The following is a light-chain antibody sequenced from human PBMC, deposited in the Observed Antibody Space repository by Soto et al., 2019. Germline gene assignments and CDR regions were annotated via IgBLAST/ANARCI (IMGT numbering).Light chain of an antibody. CDR1: QNVHSN. CDR3: QQYNDWPVYT. Sequence: EIVMTQSPGTPSVSPGGRATLSCTASQNVHSNLAWYQHKPGQAPRLLIYAATTRATGVPARISGSGSGTDFTLTIDSLQSEDFAVYFCQQYNDWPVYTFGLGTKVEI. CDR2: AAT. J-gene: IGKJ2*01. V-gene: IGKV3-15*01.